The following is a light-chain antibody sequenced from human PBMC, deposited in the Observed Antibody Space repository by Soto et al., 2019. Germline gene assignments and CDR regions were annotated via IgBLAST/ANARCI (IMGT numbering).Light chain of an antibody. J-gene: IGLJ1*01. Sequence: QSALTQPRSVSGSPGQSVTISCTGTSSDVGGYNYVSWYQQHPGKAPKLMIYDVSKRPSGVPDRFSGSKSGNTASLTISGLQAEAEADYYCCSYAGSYTFYVFGTGTKVTVL. V-gene: IGLV2-11*01. CDR3: CSYAGSYTFYV. CDR2: DVS. CDR1: SSDVGGYNY.